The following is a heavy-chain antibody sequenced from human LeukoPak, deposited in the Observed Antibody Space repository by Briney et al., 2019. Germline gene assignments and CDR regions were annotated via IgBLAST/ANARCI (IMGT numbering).Heavy chain of an antibody. Sequence: SETLSLTCTVSGYSISSGYYWGWIRQPPGKGLEWIGSIYHSGSTYYNPSLKSRVTISVDTSKNQFSLKLSSVTAADTAVYYCASWGGATGFDYWGQGTLVTVSS. J-gene: IGHJ4*02. V-gene: IGHV4-38-2*02. CDR1: GYSISSGYY. CDR3: ASWGGATGFDY. CDR2: IYHSGST. D-gene: IGHD1-26*01.